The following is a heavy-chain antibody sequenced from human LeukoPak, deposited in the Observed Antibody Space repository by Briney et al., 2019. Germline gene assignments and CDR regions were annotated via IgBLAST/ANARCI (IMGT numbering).Heavy chain of an antibody. J-gene: IGHJ4*02. Sequence: ASVTVSCKASGYNFTGNYMHWVRQAPGQGLEWMGWINSNSGGTKYAQKFQGRITMTRDTSIRTAYMELRSMRSDDTALYYCARSLVNWGRGTLVTVSS. D-gene: IGHD6-6*01. CDR2: INSNSGGT. CDR3: ARSLVN. V-gene: IGHV1-2*02. CDR1: GYNFTGNY.